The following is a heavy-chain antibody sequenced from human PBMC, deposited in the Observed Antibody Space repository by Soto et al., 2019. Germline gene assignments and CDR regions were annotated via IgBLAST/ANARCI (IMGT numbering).Heavy chain of an antibody. J-gene: IGHJ4*02. D-gene: IGHD3-3*01. CDR3: ATGYYDFWSGYPGN. Sequence: EVQLVESGGGLVQPGGSLRLSCAASGFTFSSYSMNWVRQAPGKGLEWVSYISSSSSTIYYADSVKGRFTISRDNAKNSLYLQINSLRAEDTAVYYCATGYYDFWSGYPGNWGQGTLVTVSS. CDR1: GFTFSSYS. CDR2: ISSSSSTI. V-gene: IGHV3-48*01.